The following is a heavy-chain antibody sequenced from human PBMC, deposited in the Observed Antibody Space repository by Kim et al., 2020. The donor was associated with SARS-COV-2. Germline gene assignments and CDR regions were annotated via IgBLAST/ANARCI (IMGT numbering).Heavy chain of an antibody. J-gene: IGHJ6*02. CDR2: INTNTGNP. CDR3: AGWYSNIYYYYGTDV. Sequence: ASVKVSCKASGYTFTSYAMNWVRQAPGQGLEWMGWINTNTGNPMYAQGFTGRFVFSLDTSVSTAYLQISSLKAEDTAVYYCAGWYSNIYYYYGTDVWGQGTTVTVSS. V-gene: IGHV7-4-1*02. CDR1: GYTFTSYA. D-gene: IGHD4-4*01.